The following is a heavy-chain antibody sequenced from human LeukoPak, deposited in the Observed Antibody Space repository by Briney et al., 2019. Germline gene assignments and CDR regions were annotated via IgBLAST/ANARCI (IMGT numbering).Heavy chain of an antibody. CDR2: ISYDGSNK. J-gene: IGHJ4*02. CDR1: GFTFSSYG. CDR3: AKGGHYYGSGSYVPYPPHLDFDY. Sequence: PGRSLRLSCAASGFTFSSYGMHWVRQAPGKGLEWVAGISYDGSNKYYADSVKGRFTISRDNSKNTLYLQMNSLRAEDTAVYYCAKGGHYYGSGSYVPYPPHLDFDYWGQGTLVTVSS. D-gene: IGHD3-10*01. V-gene: IGHV3-30*18.